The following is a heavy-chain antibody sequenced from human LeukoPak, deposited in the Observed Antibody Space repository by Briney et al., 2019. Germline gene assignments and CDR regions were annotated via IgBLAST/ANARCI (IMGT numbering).Heavy chain of an antibody. Sequence: GVSLRLSCAASGFTFSDYYMSWIRQTPGKGLEWVSYISRSGSTIYYADSVKGRFTISRDNAKNSLYLQMNSLRAEDTAVYYCARGGWYGDYSSEGISFDYWGQGTLVTVSS. J-gene: IGHJ4*02. CDR2: ISRSGSTI. D-gene: IGHD4-17*01. CDR1: GFTFSDYY. V-gene: IGHV3-11*01. CDR3: ARGGWYGDYSSEGISFDY.